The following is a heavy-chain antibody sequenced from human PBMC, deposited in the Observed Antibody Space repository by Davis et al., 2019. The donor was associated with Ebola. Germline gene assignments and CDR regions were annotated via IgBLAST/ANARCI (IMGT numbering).Heavy chain of an antibody. CDR3: ATVDPALVSAFDV. CDR1: GGSMSSYY. V-gene: IGHV4-59*08. J-gene: IGHJ3*01. D-gene: IGHD5-18*01. Sequence: SETLSLTCNVSGGSMSSYYWSWIRQPPGKGLEWIGYIYYSGLTTYSPSLASRVTISLDSSKNQLSLTLSSVTAADAAVYYCATVDPALVSAFDVWGQGTMVTVPS. CDR2: IYYSGLT.